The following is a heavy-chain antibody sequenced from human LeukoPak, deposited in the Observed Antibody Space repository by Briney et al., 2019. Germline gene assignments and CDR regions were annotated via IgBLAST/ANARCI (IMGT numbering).Heavy chain of an antibody. J-gene: IGHJ5*02. Sequence: SETLSLTCTVSGGSISSYYWSWIRQPPGKGLEWIGYIYYSGSTNYNPSLKSRVTISVDTSKNQFSLKLSSATAADTAVYYCARPYCSSTSCQGWFDPWGQGTLVTVSS. CDR3: ARPYCSSTSCQGWFDP. CDR2: IYYSGST. V-gene: IGHV4-59*08. CDR1: GGSISSYY. D-gene: IGHD2-2*01.